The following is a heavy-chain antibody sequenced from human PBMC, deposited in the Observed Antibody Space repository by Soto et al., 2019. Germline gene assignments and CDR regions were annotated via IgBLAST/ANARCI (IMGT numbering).Heavy chain of an antibody. CDR3: ARDNIVVVPAARPSYYYYGMDV. CDR2: IKQDGSEK. Sequence: LSCAASGFTFSSYWMSWVRQAPGKGLEWVANIKQDGSEKYYVDSVKGRFTISRDNAKNSLYLQMNSLRAEDTAVYYCARDNIVVVPAARPSYYYYGMDVWGQGTTVTVSS. D-gene: IGHD2-2*01. V-gene: IGHV3-7*05. CDR1: GFTFSSYW. J-gene: IGHJ6*02.